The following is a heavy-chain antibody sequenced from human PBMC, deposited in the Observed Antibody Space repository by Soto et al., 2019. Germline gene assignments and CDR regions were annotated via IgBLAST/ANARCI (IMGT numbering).Heavy chain of an antibody. CDR3: ASDRDGYNAFDI. V-gene: IGHV1-46*01. J-gene: IGHJ3*02. CDR2: INPSGGST. D-gene: IGHD5-12*01. CDR1: GYTFTSYY. Sequence: ASVKVSCKASGYTFTSYYMHWVRQAPGQGLEWMGIINPSGGSTSYAQKFQGRVTMTRDTSTSTVYMELSSLGSEDTAVYYCASDRDGYNAFDIWGQGTMVTVSS.